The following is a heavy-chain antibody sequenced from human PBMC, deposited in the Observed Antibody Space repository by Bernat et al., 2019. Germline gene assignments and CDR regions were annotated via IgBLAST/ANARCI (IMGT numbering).Heavy chain of an antibody. CDR2: ISYDGSNK. Sequence: QVQLVESGGGVVQPGRSLRLSCAASGFTFSSYAMHWVRQAPGKGLEWVAVISYDGSNKYYADSVKGRFTISRDNSKNTLYLQMNSLRAEDTAVYYWAGAANPFASGGQGTLFTVSS. CDR1: GFTFSSYA. V-gene: IGHV3-30-3*01. J-gene: IGHJ4*02. CDR3: AGAANPFAS.